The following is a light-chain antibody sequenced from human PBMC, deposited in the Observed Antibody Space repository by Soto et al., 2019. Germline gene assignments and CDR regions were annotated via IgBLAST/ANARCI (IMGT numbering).Light chain of an antibody. CDR3: CSYVATNTYVI. V-gene: IGLV2-11*01. CDR1: SSDVGGYNY. J-gene: IGLJ2*01. Sequence: QSVLTLPRSVSGSPGQSVTISCTGTSSDVGGYNYVSWYQQHPGKAPKLMIYDVNKRPSGVPDRFSGSKSGNTASLTISGLQAEDEADYYCCSYVATNTYVIFGGGTKLTVL. CDR2: DVN.